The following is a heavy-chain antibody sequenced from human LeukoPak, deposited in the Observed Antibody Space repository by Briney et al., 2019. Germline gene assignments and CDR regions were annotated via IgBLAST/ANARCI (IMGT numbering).Heavy chain of an antibody. J-gene: IGHJ4*02. CDR2: ISGSGGST. Sequence: GGSLRLSCSASGFTFSSYAMSWVRQAPGKGLEWVSAISGSGGSTYYADSVKGRFTIARDNSKNTLHLQMNSLRDEDTAVYYWSKGAVAGEYFDHRGQGTLVTVSS. D-gene: IGHD6-19*01. CDR1: GFTFSSYA. CDR3: SKGAVAGEYFDH. V-gene: IGHV3-23*01.